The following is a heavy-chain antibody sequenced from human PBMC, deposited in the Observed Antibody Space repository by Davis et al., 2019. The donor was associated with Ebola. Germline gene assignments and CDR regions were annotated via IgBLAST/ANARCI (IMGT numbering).Heavy chain of an antibody. J-gene: IGHJ5*02. CDR2: FDPEDGET. Sequence: ASVKVSCKVSGYTLTELSMHWVRQAPGKGLEWMGGFDPEDGETIYAQKFQGRVTMTEDTSTDTAYMELSSLRSEDTVVYYCATLGCSSTSCYSNWFDPWGQGTLVTVSS. CDR3: ATLGCSSTSCYSNWFDP. V-gene: IGHV1-24*01. CDR1: GYTLTELS. D-gene: IGHD2-2*01.